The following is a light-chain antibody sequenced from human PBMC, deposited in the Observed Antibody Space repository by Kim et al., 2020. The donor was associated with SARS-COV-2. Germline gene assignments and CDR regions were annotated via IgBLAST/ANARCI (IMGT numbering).Light chain of an antibody. V-gene: IGKV3-20*01. CDR2: GAS. CDR1: QSVSRSS. J-gene: IGKJ3*01. Sequence: PGEGATLSGRASQSVSRSSLAWYQQKPGQAPRLLIYGASSRATGIPDRFSGSGSGTDFTLTISRLEPEDFAVYYCQQYGSSPGFTFGPGTKVDIK. CDR3: QQYGSSPGFT.